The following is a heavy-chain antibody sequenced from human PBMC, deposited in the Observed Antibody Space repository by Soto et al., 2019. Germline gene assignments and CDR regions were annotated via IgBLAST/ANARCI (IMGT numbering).Heavy chain of an antibody. D-gene: IGHD3-3*01. J-gene: IGHJ6*02. Sequence: GGSLRLSCAASGFSFSDCGMHWVRQAPGKGLEWVAVISYDGSNKYYADSVKGRFTISRDNSKNTLYLQMNSLRAEDTAVYYCASSGEFITIFSFNSYGMDVWGQGTTVTVSS. CDR1: GFSFSDCG. CDR3: ASSGEFITIFSFNSYGMDV. CDR2: ISYDGSNK. V-gene: IGHV3-30*03.